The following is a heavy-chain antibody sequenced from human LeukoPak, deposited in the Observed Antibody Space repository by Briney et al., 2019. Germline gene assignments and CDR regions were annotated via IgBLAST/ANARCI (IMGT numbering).Heavy chain of an antibody. Sequence: ASVKVSCKASGYTFTAYYMHWVRRAPGQGLEWMGWVNPYSGDTNYAQKFQGRVTMTRDTSISTAYMELTRLRSDDTAVYYCARSYGSGRREVFDIWGQGTRVTVSS. V-gene: IGHV1-2*02. J-gene: IGHJ3*02. CDR1: GYTFTAYY. CDR2: VNPYSGDT. D-gene: IGHD3-10*01. CDR3: ARSYGSGRREVFDI.